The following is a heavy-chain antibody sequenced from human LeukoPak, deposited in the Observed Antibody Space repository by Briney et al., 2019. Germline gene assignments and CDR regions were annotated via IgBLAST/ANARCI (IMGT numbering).Heavy chain of an antibody. V-gene: IGHV3-21*01. J-gene: IGHJ6*02. CDR2: ISSSSSYI. D-gene: IGHD6-13*01. CDR1: GFTFSSYS. Sequence: KSGGSLRLSCAASGFTFSSYSMNWVRQAPGKGLEWVSSISSSSSYIYYADSVKGRFTISRDNAKNSLYLQMNSLRAEDTAVYYCARDMGSSWYDYYYYYGMDVWGQGTKVTVS. CDR3: ARDMGSSWYDYYYYYGMDV.